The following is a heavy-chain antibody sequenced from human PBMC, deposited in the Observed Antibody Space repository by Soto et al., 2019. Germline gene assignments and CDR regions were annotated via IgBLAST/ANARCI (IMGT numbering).Heavy chain of an antibody. Sequence: QVQLVESGGGVVQPGRTLRLSCAASGFTFSSYGMHWVRQAPGKGLEWVAVIWYDGSNKYYADSVKGRFTISRDNSKNTLYLQMNSLRAEDTAVYYCARDSNGDWDSYYFDYWGQGTLVTVSS. CDR3: ARDSNGDWDSYYFDY. J-gene: IGHJ4*02. D-gene: IGHD4-17*01. CDR1: GFTFSSYG. V-gene: IGHV3-33*01. CDR2: IWYDGSNK.